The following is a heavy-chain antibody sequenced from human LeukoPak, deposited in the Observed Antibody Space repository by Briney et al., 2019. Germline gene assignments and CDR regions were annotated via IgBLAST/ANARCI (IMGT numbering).Heavy chain of an antibody. J-gene: IGHJ4*02. Sequence: TLSLTCAVSGVSISSGGYSWRWLRQPAGKGLEWIVYIYYSGSTYYHPSLSSRVTISVDTSKNQFSLKLSSVTAADTAVYYCARDPHGSGSYGFDYWGQGTLVTVSS. V-gene: IGHV4-30-4*07. CDR2: IYYSGST. CDR1: GVSISSGGYS. D-gene: IGHD3-10*01. CDR3: ARDPHGSGSYGFDY.